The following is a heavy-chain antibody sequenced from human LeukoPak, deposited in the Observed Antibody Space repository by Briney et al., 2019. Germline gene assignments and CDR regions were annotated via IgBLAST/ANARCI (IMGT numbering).Heavy chain of an antibody. CDR3: AKSRDGYSYYFDY. J-gene: IGHJ4*02. CDR2: ISGHGDIT. Sequence: GGSLRLSCAASGFIFRNYGMNWVRQAPGKGLEWVSGISGHGDITYYADSVKGRFTISRDNSRNTVYLQMNSLRAEDTAVYYCAKSRDGYSYYFDYWGQGTLVTVSS. V-gene: IGHV3-23*01. CDR1: GFIFRNYG. D-gene: IGHD5-24*01.